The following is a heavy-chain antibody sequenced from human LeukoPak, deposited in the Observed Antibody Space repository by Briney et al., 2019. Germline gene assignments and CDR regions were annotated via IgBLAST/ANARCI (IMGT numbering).Heavy chain of an antibody. CDR1: GYTFTGYY. CDR2: INPNSGGT. CDR3: ARAITTVTTFGGDAFDI. Sequence: ASVKVSCTASGYTFTGYYMHWVRQAPGQGLEWMGWINPNSGGTNYAQKFQGRVTMTRDTSISTAYMELSRLRSDDTAVYYCARAITTVTTFGGDAFDIWGQGTMVTVSS. J-gene: IGHJ3*02. V-gene: IGHV1-2*02. D-gene: IGHD4-17*01.